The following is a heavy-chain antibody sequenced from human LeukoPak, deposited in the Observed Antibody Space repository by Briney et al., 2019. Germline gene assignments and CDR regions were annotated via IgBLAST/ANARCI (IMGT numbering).Heavy chain of an antibody. Sequence: ASVKVSCKASGYTFTSYIISWVRQAPGQGLEWMGIINPSDGGTSYAQNFQDRVTMTRDTSTSTVYMELSSLRSDDTAVYYCARGWNCGGDCYFYYYVMDVWGQGTTVTVSS. D-gene: IGHD2-21*02. J-gene: IGHJ6*02. CDR1: GYTFTSYI. CDR3: ARGWNCGGDCYFYYYVMDV. CDR2: INPSDGGT. V-gene: IGHV1-46*01.